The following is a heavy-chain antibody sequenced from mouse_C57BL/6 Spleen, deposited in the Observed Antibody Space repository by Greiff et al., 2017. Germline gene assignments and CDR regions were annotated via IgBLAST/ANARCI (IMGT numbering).Heavy chain of an antibody. CDR3: ARSGGYGSSYWYFDV. CDR1: GYTFTDYY. CDR2: INPNNGGT. J-gene: IGHJ1*03. Sequence: EVQLQQSGPELVKPGASVKISCKASGYTFTDYYMNWVKQSHGKSLEWIGDINPNNGGTSYNQKFKGKATLTVDKSSSTAYMELRSLTSEDSAVYYCARSGGYGSSYWYFDVWGTGTTVTVSS. V-gene: IGHV1-26*01. D-gene: IGHD1-1*01.